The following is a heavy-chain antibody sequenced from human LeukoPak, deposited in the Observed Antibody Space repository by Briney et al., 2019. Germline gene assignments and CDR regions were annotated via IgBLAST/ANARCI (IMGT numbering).Heavy chain of an antibody. CDR3: SARYYYDSSGYFNDAFDI. V-gene: IGHV3-21*01. J-gene: IGHJ3*02. CDR2: ISSSSSYI. CDR1: GSTFSSYS. D-gene: IGHD3-22*01. Sequence: PGGSLRLSCAASGSTFSSYSMNWVRQAPGKGLEWVSSISSSSSYIYYADSVKGRFTISRDNAKNSLYLQMNSLRAEDTAVYYCSARYYYDSSGYFNDAFDIWGQGTMVTVSS.